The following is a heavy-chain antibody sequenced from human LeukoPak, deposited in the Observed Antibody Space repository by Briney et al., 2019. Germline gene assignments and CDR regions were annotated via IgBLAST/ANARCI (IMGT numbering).Heavy chain of an antibody. V-gene: IGHV3-30*18. D-gene: IGHD3-10*01. CDR1: KFTFSNYG. CDR3: AKEYDSGGYGANFDY. Sequence: GGSLRLSCTASKFTFSNYGMQWVRQAPGKGLEWVTVVSSDGGTKYYADSVKGRFTISRDNSRNTMYPQMDSLRAEDTAVYYCAKEYDSGGYGANFDYWGQGTLVTVSS. CDR2: VSSDGGTK. J-gene: IGHJ4*02.